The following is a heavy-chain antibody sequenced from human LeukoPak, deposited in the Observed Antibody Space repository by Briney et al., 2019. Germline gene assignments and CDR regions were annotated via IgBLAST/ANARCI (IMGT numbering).Heavy chain of an antibody. CDR1: GFTFSSYA. Sequence: PGGSLRLSCVASGFTFSSYAMSWVRQAPGKGLEWVSAISGSGGSTYYADPVKGRFTISRDNSKNTLYLQMNSLRAEDTAVYYCAKGGLPWYCSGGSCYSGRNYYYYGMDVWGQGTTVTVSS. CDR3: AKGGLPWYCSGGSCYSGRNYYYYGMDV. CDR2: ISGSGGST. J-gene: IGHJ6*02. D-gene: IGHD2-15*01. V-gene: IGHV3-23*01.